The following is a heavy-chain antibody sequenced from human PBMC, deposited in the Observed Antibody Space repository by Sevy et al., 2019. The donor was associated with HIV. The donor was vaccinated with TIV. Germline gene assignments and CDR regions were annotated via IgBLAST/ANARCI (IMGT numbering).Heavy chain of an antibody. J-gene: IGHJ4*02. Sequence: GGSLRLSCAASGFTFSKYWMSWVRQAPGKGLEWVANINQDGSEKYYVDSVKGRFTISRDNGKNLLYLQMNSLRAGDTAVFYCARETGSSHFDYWGQGTRVTVSS. CDR2: INQDGSEK. CDR1: GFTFSKYW. V-gene: IGHV3-7*01. D-gene: IGHD3-10*01. CDR3: ARETGSSHFDY.